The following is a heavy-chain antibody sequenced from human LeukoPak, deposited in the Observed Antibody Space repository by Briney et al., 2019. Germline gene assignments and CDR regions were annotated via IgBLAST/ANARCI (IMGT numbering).Heavy chain of an antibody. CDR2: ISGDNGDT. J-gene: IGHJ4*02. CDR3: ARSSVADSSGWYYFDY. V-gene: IGHV1-18*04. Sequence: ASVTVSCTASRYTFTIYGISWVRQAPGQGLEGMGWISGDNGDTNYAQKLQGRVTMTTDTSTSTAYMELRSLRSDDTAVYYCARSSVADSSGWYYFDYWGQGTLVTVSS. D-gene: IGHD6-19*01. CDR1: RYTFTIYG.